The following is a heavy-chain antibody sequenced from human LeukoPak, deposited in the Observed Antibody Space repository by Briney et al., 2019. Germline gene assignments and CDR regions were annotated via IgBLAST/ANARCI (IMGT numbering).Heavy chain of an antibody. CDR2: ISYDGSNK. V-gene: IGHV3-30*18. D-gene: IGHD1-26*01. Sequence: GGSLRLSCAASGFTFSSYGVHWVRQAPGKGLEWVAVISYDGSNKYYADSVKGRFTISRDNSKNTLYLQMNSLRAEDTAVYYCAKDIEVGAPVGDIWGQGTMVTVSS. CDR3: AKDIEVGAPVGDI. J-gene: IGHJ3*02. CDR1: GFTFSSYG.